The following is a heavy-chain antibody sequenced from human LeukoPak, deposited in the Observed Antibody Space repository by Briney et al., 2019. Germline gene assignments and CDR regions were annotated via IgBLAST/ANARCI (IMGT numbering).Heavy chain of an antibody. J-gene: IGHJ3*02. Sequence: GGSLRLSCAASGFTFSSYAMNWVRQAPGKGLEWVSYISSSGSTIYYAGSVKGRFTISRDNAKNSLYLQMNSLRAEDTAVYYCARAPPEYYYDSSGQQVAFDIWGQGTMVTVSS. CDR3: ARAPPEYYYDSSGQQVAFDI. V-gene: IGHV3-48*03. CDR2: ISSSGSTI. D-gene: IGHD3-22*01. CDR1: GFTFSSYA.